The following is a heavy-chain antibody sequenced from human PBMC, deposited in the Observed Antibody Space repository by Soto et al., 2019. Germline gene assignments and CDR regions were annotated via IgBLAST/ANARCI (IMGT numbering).Heavy chain of an antibody. CDR3: ARLGRWLQALDS. CDR2: IYYTGST. J-gene: IGHJ4*02. D-gene: IGHD5-12*01. V-gene: IGHV4-59*08. CDR1: GGSISDYY. Sequence: SETLSLTCSVSGGSISDYYWSWIRQPPGKGLEWVGYIYYTGSTTYNPSLKSRLTLSVDTSKNQFSLKLRSVSAADTAVYYCARLGRWLQALDSWGQGTLVTVSS.